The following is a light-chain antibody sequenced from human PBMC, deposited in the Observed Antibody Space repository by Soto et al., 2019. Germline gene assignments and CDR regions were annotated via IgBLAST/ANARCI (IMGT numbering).Light chain of an antibody. Sequence: DIQMTQSPSSLSASVGDRFTITCRASQGISNYLAWYQQIPAKVPKLLISAPSTLQSGVPSRFSGSGSGTDFTLTISRLQPEDVTTYYCQNYTNVPAFGGGTKVEIK. J-gene: IGKJ4*01. CDR2: APS. CDR1: QGISNY. V-gene: IGKV1-27*01. CDR3: QNYTNVPA.